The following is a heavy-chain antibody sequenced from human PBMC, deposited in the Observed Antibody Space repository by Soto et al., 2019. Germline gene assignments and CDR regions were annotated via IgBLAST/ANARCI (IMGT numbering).Heavy chain of an antibody. J-gene: IGHJ4*02. D-gene: IGHD6-13*01. CDR1: GYTFTSYG. CDR2: INPYNGNT. Sequence: ASVKVSCKASGYTFTSYGISWVREAPGQGLEWMAWINPYNGNTKYAEKFLGRVTVTTDTSTATAYMEVRSLTSDDTAVFYCARVGVGLAAPRVWPYWGQGTPVTAPQ. V-gene: IGHV1-18*01. CDR3: ARVGVGLAAPRVWPY.